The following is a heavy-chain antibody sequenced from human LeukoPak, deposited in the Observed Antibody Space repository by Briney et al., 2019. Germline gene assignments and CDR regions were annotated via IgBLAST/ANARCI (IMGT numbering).Heavy chain of an antibody. J-gene: IGHJ3*02. Sequence: PGGSLRLSCAGSGFTFSSYSMNWVRQAPGKGLEWVSYISSSSGSIYYADSVTGRFTISRDNAKNSLYLQMSSLRAEDTAVYYCARGSGRYLATDGFDIWGQGTMVTVSS. V-gene: IGHV3-48*01. CDR3: ARGSGRYLATDGFDI. CDR2: ISSSSGSI. D-gene: IGHD1-26*01. CDR1: GFTFSSYS.